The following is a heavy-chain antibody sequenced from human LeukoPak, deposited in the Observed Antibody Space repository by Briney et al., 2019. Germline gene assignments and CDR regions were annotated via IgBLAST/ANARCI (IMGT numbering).Heavy chain of an antibody. J-gene: IGHJ4*02. CDR1: GGSISNYY. CDR2: ISYSGST. V-gene: IGHV4-59*01. D-gene: IGHD6-19*01. CDR3: ARHTTSGWYQVVY. Sequence: SETLSLTCTVSGGSISNYYWSWIRQPPGKGLEWIGYISYSGSTNHNPSLESRVTISVDTSKNQFSLRLSSLTAADTAVYYCARHTTSGWYQVVYWGQGTLVTVSS.